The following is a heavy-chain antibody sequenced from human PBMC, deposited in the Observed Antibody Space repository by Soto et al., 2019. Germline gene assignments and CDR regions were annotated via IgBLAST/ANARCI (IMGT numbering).Heavy chain of an antibody. V-gene: IGHV4-28*01. D-gene: IGHD1-26*01. CDR1: GSSISNDYW. Sequence: PSETLSLTCGVYGSSISNDYWWVWIRQPPGKGLEWIGYIHHTGYTYSNPALKSRLTMSVDTSKNQFSLRLSSVTAVDTAVYYCATKDNGKYFFDSWGQGALVTVSS. CDR2: IHHTGYT. CDR3: ATKDNGKYFFDS. J-gene: IGHJ4*02.